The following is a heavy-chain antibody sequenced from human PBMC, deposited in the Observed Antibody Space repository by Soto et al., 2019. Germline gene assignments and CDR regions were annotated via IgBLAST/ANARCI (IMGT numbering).Heavy chain of an antibody. V-gene: IGHV3-74*01. CDR1: GFIFSDYW. CDR3: GRGSGPRGRPY. Sequence: GGSLRLSCAASGFIFSDYWMHWVRQAPGKGLVWVARINGDGTTTYVDPVKGRFTISRDNAKNMMYLQMNSLRVEDTAMYYCGRGSGPRGRPYWGQGISVTVSS. D-gene: IGHD6-25*01. CDR2: INGDGTT. J-gene: IGHJ4*02.